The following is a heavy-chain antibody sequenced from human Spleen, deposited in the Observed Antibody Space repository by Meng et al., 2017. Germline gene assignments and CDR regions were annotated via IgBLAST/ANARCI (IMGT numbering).Heavy chain of an antibody. D-gene: IGHD2-15*01. Sequence: ASVQVSCKASGYTFTGHYMHRVRQAPGQGLGWMGRINPNSGGTNYAQKFQGRVTMTRDTSISTAYMELSRLRSDDTAVYYCARVARVVVVASLRTDNWFDPWGQGTLVTVSS. V-gene: IGHV1-2*06. CDR3: ARVARVVVVASLRTDNWFDP. CDR1: GYTFTGHY. CDR2: INPNSGGT. J-gene: IGHJ5*02.